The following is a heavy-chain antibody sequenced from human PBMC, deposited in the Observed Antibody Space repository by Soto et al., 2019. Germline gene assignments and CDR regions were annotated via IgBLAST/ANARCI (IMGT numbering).Heavy chain of an antibody. CDR3: AGALGDSSGWYNWFDP. D-gene: IGHD6-19*01. Sequence: QVQLVQSGAEVKKPGASVKVSCKASGYTFTSYGISWVRQAPGQGLEWMGWISAYNGNTNYAQKLQGRVTMTTDTSTSTADMELRSLRSDDTAVYYCAGALGDSSGWYNWFDPWGQGTLVTVSS. CDR2: ISAYNGNT. V-gene: IGHV1-18*04. CDR1: GYTFTSYG. J-gene: IGHJ5*02.